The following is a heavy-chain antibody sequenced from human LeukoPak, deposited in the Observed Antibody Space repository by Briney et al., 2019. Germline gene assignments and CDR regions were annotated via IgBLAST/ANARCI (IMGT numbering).Heavy chain of an antibody. D-gene: IGHD3-10*01. V-gene: IGHV4-38-2*02. CDR2: IYHSGST. CDR1: GYSISSGYY. J-gene: IGHJ4*02. Sequence: SETLSLTCTVSGYSISSGYYWGWIRQPPGKGLEWIGSIYHSGSTYYNPSLKSRVTISVDTSKNQFSLKLSSVTAADTAVYYCAREWDGSGSYYNPRDFDYWGQGTLDTVSS. CDR3: AREWDGSGSYYNPRDFDY.